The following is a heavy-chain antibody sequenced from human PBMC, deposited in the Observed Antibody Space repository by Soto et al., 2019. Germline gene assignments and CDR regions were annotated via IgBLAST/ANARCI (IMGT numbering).Heavy chain of an antibody. CDR3: AKDRYDSSGAARYYYYGMDV. Sequence: GGSLRLSCAASGFTFSNYAMSWVRQAPGKGLEWVSAISGSGGSTYYADSVKGRFTISRDNSKNTLYLQMNSLRAEDTAVYYCAKDRYDSSGAARYYYYGMDVWGQGTTVTVSS. J-gene: IGHJ6*02. CDR2: ISGSGGST. D-gene: IGHD3-22*01. CDR1: GFTFSNYA. V-gene: IGHV3-23*01.